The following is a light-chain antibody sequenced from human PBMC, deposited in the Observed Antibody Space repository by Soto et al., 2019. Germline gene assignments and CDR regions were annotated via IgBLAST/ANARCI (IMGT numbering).Light chain of an antibody. J-gene: IGKJ1*01. CDR1: QSISIW. Sequence: DIQMTQSPSTLSASVGDRVTITCRASQSISIWLVWYQQKPGKAPTLLIYKASTLESGGTSRFSGSGSGTEFTITISRLEPDDVANYYCQQYNSYRTFGQGTKVEV. CDR2: KAS. V-gene: IGKV1-5*03. CDR3: QQYNSYRT.